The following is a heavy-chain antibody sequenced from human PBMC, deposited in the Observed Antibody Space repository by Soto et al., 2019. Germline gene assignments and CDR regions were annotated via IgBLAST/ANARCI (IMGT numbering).Heavy chain of an antibody. Sequence: SETLSLTCAVYGGSFSGYYWSWIRLPPGKGLEWIGEINHSGSTNYNPSLKSRVTISVDTSKNQFSLKLSSVTAADTAVYYCASSAGHPGDFFYYNGMDVWGQGTTVTVSS. V-gene: IGHV4-34*01. CDR2: INHSGST. D-gene: IGHD3-10*01. CDR3: ASSAGHPGDFFYYNGMDV. J-gene: IGHJ6*02. CDR1: GGSFSGYY.